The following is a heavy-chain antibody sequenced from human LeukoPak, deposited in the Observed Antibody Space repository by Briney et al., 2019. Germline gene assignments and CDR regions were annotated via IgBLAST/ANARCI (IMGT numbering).Heavy chain of an antibody. CDR2: ISGSGGST. CDR1: GFTFSSYA. J-gene: IGHJ4*02. Sequence: GGSLRLSCAASGFTFSSYAMSWVRQAPGKGLEWVSAISGSGGSTYYADSVKGRFTISRDNSKNTLYLQMNSLRAEDTAVYYCAKDRIDYYDSSGYSHWGQGTLVTVSS. V-gene: IGHV3-23*01. D-gene: IGHD3-22*01. CDR3: AKDRIDYYDSSGYSH.